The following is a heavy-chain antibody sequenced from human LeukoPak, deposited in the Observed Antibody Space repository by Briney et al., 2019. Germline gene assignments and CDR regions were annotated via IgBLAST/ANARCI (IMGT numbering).Heavy chain of an antibody. Sequence: ASVKVSCKASGYTFTGYYMHWVRQAPGQGLEWMGGIIPIFGTANYAQKFQGRVTITADESTSTAYMELSSLRSEDTAVYYCARGYDSSSGEFDYWGQGTLVTVSS. D-gene: IGHD6-6*01. J-gene: IGHJ4*02. CDR2: IIPIFGTA. CDR1: GYTFTGYY. V-gene: IGHV1-69*13. CDR3: ARGYDSSSGEFDY.